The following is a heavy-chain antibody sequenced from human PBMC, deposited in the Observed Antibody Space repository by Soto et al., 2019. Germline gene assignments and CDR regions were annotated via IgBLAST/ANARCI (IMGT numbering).Heavy chain of an antibody. Sequence: NPSETLSLTCTVSGGSISSGDYYWSWIRQPPGKGLEWIGYIYYSGSTYYNPSLKSRVTISVDTSKNQFSLKLSSVTAADTAVYYCARVTVVVITQYFDYWGQGTLVTVSS. J-gene: IGHJ4*02. CDR3: ARVTVVVITQYFDY. V-gene: IGHV4-30-4*01. CDR2: IYYSGST. CDR1: GGSISSGDYY. D-gene: IGHD3-22*01.